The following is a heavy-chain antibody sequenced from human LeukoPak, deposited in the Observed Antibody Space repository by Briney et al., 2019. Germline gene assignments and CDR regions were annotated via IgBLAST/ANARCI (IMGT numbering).Heavy chain of an antibody. V-gene: IGHV1-46*01. D-gene: IGHD3-22*01. CDR1: GYTFTSYY. J-gene: IGHJ3*02. CDR3: ARVLYYDSSGYHAFDI. Sequence: GASVKVSCKASGYTFTSYYMHWVRQAPGQGLEWMGIINPSGGSTSYAQKFQGRVTMTRDMSTSTVYMELSSLRSEDTAVYYCARVLYYDSSGYHAFDIWGQGTMVTVSS. CDR2: INPSGGST.